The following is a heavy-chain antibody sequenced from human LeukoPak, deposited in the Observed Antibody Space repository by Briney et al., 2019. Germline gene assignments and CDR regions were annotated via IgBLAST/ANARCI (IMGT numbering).Heavy chain of an antibody. V-gene: IGHV1-18*01. J-gene: IGHJ4*02. CDR3: ARGGISSRIDY. D-gene: IGHD6-6*01. CDR1: GYTFATYG. CDR2: ISAYNGNT. Sequence: ASVKVSCKASGYTFATYGVSWVRQAPGQGLEWMGWISAYNGNTNYQEKIQGRATMTTDTSTNTAYMELRSLRSDDTAVYYCARGGISSRIDYWGQGTLVTVSS.